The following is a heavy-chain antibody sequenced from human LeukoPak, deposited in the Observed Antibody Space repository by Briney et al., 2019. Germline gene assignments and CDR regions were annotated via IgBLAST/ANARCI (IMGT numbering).Heavy chain of an antibody. Sequence: KTGGSLRLSCAASGFTFSSYNMNWVRQAPGKGLEWVSSITTSSIYKYYGDSVKGRFTISRDNAKKSLYLQMNSLRAEDTAVYYCAKTTVTPPYYMDVWGKGTTVTVSS. CDR3: AKTTVTPPYYMDV. CDR2: ITTSSIYK. CDR1: GFTFSSYN. J-gene: IGHJ6*03. V-gene: IGHV3-21*01. D-gene: IGHD4-11*01.